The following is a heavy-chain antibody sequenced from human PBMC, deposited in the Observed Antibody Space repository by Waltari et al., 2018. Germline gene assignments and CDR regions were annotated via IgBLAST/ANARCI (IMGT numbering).Heavy chain of an antibody. D-gene: IGHD2-15*01. Sequence: QVQLVESGGGVVQPGRSLRLSCAASGFTFSSYGMHWVRQAPGKGLEWVAVISNDGSNKYYADSGKGRFTISRDNSKNTLYLQMNSLRAEDTAVYYCAKDLRGGNLDYWGQGTLVTVSS. CDR3: AKDLRGGNLDY. CDR1: GFTFSSYG. J-gene: IGHJ4*02. CDR2: ISNDGSNK. V-gene: IGHV3-30*18.